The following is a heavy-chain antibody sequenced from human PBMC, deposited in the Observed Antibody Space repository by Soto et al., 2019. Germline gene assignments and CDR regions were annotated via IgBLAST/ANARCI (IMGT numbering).Heavy chain of an antibody. J-gene: IGHJ4*02. D-gene: IGHD3-16*02. CDR1: GFTFSSYA. V-gene: IGHV3-23*01. Sequence: GGSLRLSCAASGFTFSSYAMSWVRQAPGKGLEWVSAISGSGGSTYYADSVKGRFTISRDNSKNTLYLQMNSLRAEDTAVYYCANGGNDYIWGSYRYTTGFLAYWGQGTLVTVSS. CDR2: ISGSGGST. CDR3: ANGGNDYIWGSYRYTTGFLAY.